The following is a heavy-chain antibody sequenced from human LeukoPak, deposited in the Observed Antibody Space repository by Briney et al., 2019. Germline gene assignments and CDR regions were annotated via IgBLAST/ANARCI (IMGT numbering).Heavy chain of an antibody. CDR3: AKWANYDFWSGYYIGLDY. D-gene: IGHD3-3*01. J-gene: IGHJ4*02. Sequence: GGSLRLSCAASGFTFSSYAMSWVRQAPGKGLEWVSAISGSGGSTYYADSAKGRFTISRDNSKNTLYLQMNSLRAEDTAVYYCAKWANYDFWSGYYIGLDYWGQGTLVTVSS. V-gene: IGHV3-23*01. CDR2: ISGSGGST. CDR1: GFTFSSYA.